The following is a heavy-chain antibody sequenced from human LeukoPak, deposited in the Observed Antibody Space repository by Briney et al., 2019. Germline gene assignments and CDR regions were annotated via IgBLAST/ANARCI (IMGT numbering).Heavy chain of an antibody. CDR3: SRGRIVKKVGFDY. D-gene: IGHD2-15*01. CDR2: ISYDGSIK. V-gene: IGHV3-30*01. CDR1: GFTFSSYA. Sequence: GGALRLSCAASGFTFSSYAMHWARQAPGEGLEGVAGISYDGSIKYYVDSVKGRFIISRDNSKNTLYLEMISLRTEDTAGCFCSRGRIVKKVGFDYWGQGYRVTVSS. J-gene: IGHJ4*02.